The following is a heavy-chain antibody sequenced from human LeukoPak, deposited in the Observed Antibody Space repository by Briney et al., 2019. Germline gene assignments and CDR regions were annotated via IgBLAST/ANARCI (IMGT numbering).Heavy chain of an antibody. J-gene: IGHJ6*02. Sequence: SETLSLTCAVSGDSISTNVYYWGWIRQPPGKGLEWIGSIYYSGHTYYNESLKSRVTLSVDRSKNQFSLKLSSVTAADTAVYYCARLDCSSTSCHPSYYYYYGMDVWGQGTTVTVSS. CDR2: IYYSGHT. V-gene: IGHV4-39*01. CDR3: ARLDCSSTSCHPSYYYYYGMDV. D-gene: IGHD2-2*01. CDR1: GDSISTNVYY.